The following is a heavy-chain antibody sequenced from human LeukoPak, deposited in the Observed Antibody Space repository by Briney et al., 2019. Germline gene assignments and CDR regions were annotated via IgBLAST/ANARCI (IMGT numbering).Heavy chain of an antibody. CDR2: IYSGGST. J-gene: IGHJ4*02. CDR1: GFTVSTYY. Sequence: GGSLRLSCAVSGFTVSTYYMSWVRQVPGKGLEWVSVIYSGGSTYYADSVKGRFTISRDNSKNTLYLQMNSLRAEDTAVYYCVAYYDILTGYKYWGQGALVTVSS. D-gene: IGHD3-9*01. V-gene: IGHV3-66*01. CDR3: VAYYDILTGYKY.